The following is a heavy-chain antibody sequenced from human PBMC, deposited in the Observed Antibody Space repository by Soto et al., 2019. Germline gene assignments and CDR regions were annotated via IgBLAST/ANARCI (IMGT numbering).Heavy chain of an antibody. CDR2: VYWNDER. CDR1: GFSLTTTGVG. V-gene: IGHV2-5*01. J-gene: IGHJ4*02. Sequence: QIALQESGPTVVKPTQTLTLTCTFSGFSLTTTGVGVGWIRHAPGKALALLAMVYWNDERRYSPSLKSSLTLTQDTSKNQVVLTMTYMDPVDTATYFCAHYDSSGYFSHFDSWGQGTLVTVSS. CDR3: AHYDSSGYFSHFDS. D-gene: IGHD3-22*01.